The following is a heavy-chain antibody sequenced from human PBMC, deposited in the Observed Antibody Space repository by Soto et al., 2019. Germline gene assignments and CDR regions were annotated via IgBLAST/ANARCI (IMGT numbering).Heavy chain of an antibody. CDR1: GFTFSSAW. Sequence: GGSLRLSCAASGFTFSSAWMNWVRQAPGKGLEWVGRIKSISDGGTTDYAAPVKGRFTISRDDSENTLYLQMNSLKTEDTAVYFCSTAPPGRVFLIAYGARGSWAPVSA. D-gene: IGHD3-16*02. V-gene: IGHV3-15*07. CDR3: STAPPGRVFLIAY. CDR2: IKSISDGGTT. J-gene: IGHJ4*02.